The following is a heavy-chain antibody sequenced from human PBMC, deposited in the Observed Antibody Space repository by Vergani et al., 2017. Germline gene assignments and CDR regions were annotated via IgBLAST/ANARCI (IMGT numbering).Heavy chain of an antibody. Sequence: EVLLLESGGGLVQPGGSLRLSCVASGFTFSSNAMIWVRQAPGKGLEWVSSISGSGGSTYYADSVKGRFTISRDNPKNTLYLQMNSLRAEDSAIYYCAKAAVTTISLFDYWGQGTLVTVSS. CDR1: GFTFSSNA. V-gene: IGHV3-23*01. CDR2: ISGSGGST. D-gene: IGHD5-12*01. CDR3: AKAAVTTISLFDY. J-gene: IGHJ4*02.